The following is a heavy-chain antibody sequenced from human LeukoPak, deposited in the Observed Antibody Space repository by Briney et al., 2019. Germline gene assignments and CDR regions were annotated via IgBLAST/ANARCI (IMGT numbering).Heavy chain of an antibody. CDR2: ISDRGDTT. CDR3: AKDRDYYGSGSYYKPYGMDV. V-gene: IGHV3-23*01. CDR1: GFTFSSYA. Sequence: GGSLRLSCAASGFTFSSYAMSWVRQAPGKGLEWVSTISDRGDTTYYADSVKGRFTISRDNSKNTLYLQMNSLRAEDTAVYYCAKDRDYYGSGSYYKPYGMDVWGQGTTVTVSS. D-gene: IGHD3-10*01. J-gene: IGHJ6*02.